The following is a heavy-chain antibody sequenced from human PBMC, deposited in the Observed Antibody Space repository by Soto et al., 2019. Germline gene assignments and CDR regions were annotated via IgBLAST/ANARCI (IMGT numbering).Heavy chain of an antibody. CDR1: GDSINSSPYY. D-gene: IGHD2-15*01. J-gene: IGHJ4*02. CDR2: IYSSGTT. V-gene: IGHV4-39*01. Sequence: TSETLSLTCTVSGDSINSSPYYWGWIRQPPGKGLEWIGNIYSSGTTYYNSSLETRVAISLDTSRNQFSLKLNSVTAADTAVYYCARRPLGYCSSGTCYRPYYFDYWGQGILVTVSS. CDR3: ARRPLGYCSSGTCYRPYYFDY.